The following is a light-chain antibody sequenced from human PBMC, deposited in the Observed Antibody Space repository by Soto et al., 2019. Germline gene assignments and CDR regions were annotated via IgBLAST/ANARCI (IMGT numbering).Light chain of an antibody. CDR1: QSISSN. CDR3: ENRYNWLIT. J-gene: IGKJ5*01. V-gene: IGKV3-11*01. CDR2: DVS. Sequence: ETVITQSPATLSVSPAEKRTRSCRASQSISSNLAWYQQKPGQAPRLLIYDVSNRATGMPARFSGSGSRTDFTITISSLEPEDFAVYFCENRYNWLITLGQGTRLEI.